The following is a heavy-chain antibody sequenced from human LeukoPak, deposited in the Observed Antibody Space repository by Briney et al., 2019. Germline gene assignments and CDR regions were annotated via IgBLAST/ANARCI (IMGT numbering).Heavy chain of an antibody. CDR2: INHSGST. CDR1: GGAFSGYY. J-gene: IGHJ4*02. Sequence: SETLSLTCAVYGGAFSGYYWSWIRQPPGKGLEWIGGINHSGSTNYNPSLKSRVTISVDTSKNQFSLKLSSVTAADTAVYYCARGHDYYDSSDQGPVDYWGQGTLVTVSS. V-gene: IGHV4-34*01. D-gene: IGHD3-22*01. CDR3: ARGHDYYDSSDQGPVDY.